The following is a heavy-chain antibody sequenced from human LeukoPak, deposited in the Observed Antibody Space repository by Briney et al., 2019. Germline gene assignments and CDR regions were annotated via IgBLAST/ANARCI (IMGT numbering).Heavy chain of an antibody. D-gene: IGHD5-12*01. CDR2: IKQDGSEK. J-gene: IGHJ6*04. CDR1: GFSFSNFW. V-gene: IGHV3-7*01. Sequence: GGSLRLSCAASGFSFSNFWMNWVRQAPGKGLEWVANIKQDGSEKNYVDSVKGRFTISRDNAKNSLDLQMNRLRAEDTAVYYCARGHIGMDVWGKGTTVTVSS. CDR3: ARGHIGMDV.